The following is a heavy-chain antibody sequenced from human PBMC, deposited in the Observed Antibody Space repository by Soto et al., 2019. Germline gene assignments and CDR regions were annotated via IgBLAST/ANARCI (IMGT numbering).Heavy chain of an antibody. V-gene: IGHV3-53*01. CDR2: LYDVDGS. D-gene: IGHD1-1*01. CDR3: ATWHEREHAFDV. CDR1: GLTISGKKY. Sequence: DVQLVESGGGLIQPGESLRLSCAASGLTISGKKYVAWVRQAPGKGLEWVSALYDVDGSFSADSVTGRFTTSSDSSKTTVYLQMNDLRPDDTAVYYCATWHEREHAFDVWGQGTTVTISS. J-gene: IGHJ3*01.